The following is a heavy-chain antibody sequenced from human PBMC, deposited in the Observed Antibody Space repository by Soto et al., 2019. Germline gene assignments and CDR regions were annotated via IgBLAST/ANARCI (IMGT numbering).Heavy chain of an antibody. Sequence: SETLSLTCTVSGGSISSSSYYWGWIRQPPGKGLEWIGSIYYSGSTYYNPSLKSRVTISVDTSKNQFSLKLSSVTAADTAVYHCARPRTTVTTRERVDWFDPWGQGTLVTVSS. CDR1: GGSISSSSYY. J-gene: IGHJ5*02. V-gene: IGHV4-39*01. CDR2: IYYSGST. CDR3: ARPRTTVTTRERVDWFDP. D-gene: IGHD4-17*01.